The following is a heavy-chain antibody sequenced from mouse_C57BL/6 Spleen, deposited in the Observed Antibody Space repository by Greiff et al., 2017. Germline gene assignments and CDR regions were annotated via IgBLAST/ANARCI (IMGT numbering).Heavy chain of an antibody. Sequence: QVQLQQSGAELVRPGASVKLSCKASGYTFTSYGMSWVKQRPGQGLEWIGEIYPRSGNTYYNEKFKGKATLTEDKSSSTAYLELRSLTSEDAAVYFCARAMDDWGQGTSVTVSS. J-gene: IGHJ4*01. CDR3: ARAMDD. CDR1: GYTFTSYG. V-gene: IGHV1-81*01. CDR2: IYPRSGNT.